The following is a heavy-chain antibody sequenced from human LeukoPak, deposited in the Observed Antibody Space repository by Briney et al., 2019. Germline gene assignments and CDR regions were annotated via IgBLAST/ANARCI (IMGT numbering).Heavy chain of an antibody. Sequence: ASVKVSCKASGCTFTSYGISWVRQAPGQGLEWMGWISAYNGNTNYAQKLQGRVTMTTDTSTSTAYMELRSLRSDDTAVYYCARELYYYDSSGYYYGLNYWGQGTLVTVSS. V-gene: IGHV1-18*01. D-gene: IGHD3-22*01. J-gene: IGHJ4*02. CDR3: ARELYYYDSSGYYYGLNY. CDR1: GCTFTSYG. CDR2: ISAYNGNT.